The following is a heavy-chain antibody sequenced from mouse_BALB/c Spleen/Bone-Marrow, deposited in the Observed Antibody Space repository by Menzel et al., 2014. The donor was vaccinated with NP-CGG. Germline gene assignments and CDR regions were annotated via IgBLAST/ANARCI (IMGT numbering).Heavy chain of an antibody. CDR3: ARYLGASFDY. CDR1: GISITTGNYR. CDR2: IYYSGTI. J-gene: IGHJ2*01. Sequence: EVKLVESGPGLVKPSQTESLTCTVTGISITTGNYRWSWIRQFPGNKLEWIRYIYYSGTITYNPSLTSRTTIARDTSKNQFFLEMNSLSAEDTATYYCARYLGASFDYWGQGTTLTVSS. D-gene: IGHD1-1*01. V-gene: IGHV3-5*02.